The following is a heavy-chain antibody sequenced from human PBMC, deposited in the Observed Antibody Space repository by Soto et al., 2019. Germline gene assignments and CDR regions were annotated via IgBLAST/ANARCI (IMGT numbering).Heavy chain of an antibody. Sequence: SETLSLTCAVSGGSISSSNWWNWVRQPPGKGLEWIGEIYHSGSTNHNPSLKSRVTISVDKSKNQFSLKLSSVTAADTAVYYCARATGMAPFDYWGQGTLVTVSS. V-gene: IGHV4-4*02. CDR1: GGSISSSNW. D-gene: IGHD5-18*01. CDR2: IYHSGST. J-gene: IGHJ4*02. CDR3: ARATGMAPFDY.